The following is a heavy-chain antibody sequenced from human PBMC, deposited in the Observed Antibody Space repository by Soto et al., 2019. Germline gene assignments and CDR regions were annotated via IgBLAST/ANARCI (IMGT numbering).Heavy chain of an antibody. D-gene: IGHD3-16*02. Sequence: GRSLRLSWAASGFTFSSHSMNRVRQAPGKGLEWVSSISSSSSYIYYADSVKGRFTISRDNAKNSLYLQMNSLRAEDTAVYYCARDPAHIWGSYRPNWFDPWGQGTLVTVSS. V-gene: IGHV3-21*01. CDR3: ARDPAHIWGSYRPNWFDP. CDR2: ISSSSSYI. CDR1: GFTFSSHS. J-gene: IGHJ5*02.